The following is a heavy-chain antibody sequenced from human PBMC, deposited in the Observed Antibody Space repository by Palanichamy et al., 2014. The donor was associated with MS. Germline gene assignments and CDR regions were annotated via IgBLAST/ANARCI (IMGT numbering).Heavy chain of an antibody. V-gene: IGHV3-33*01. CDR2: IWYDGSNK. J-gene: IGHJ4*02. CDR3: ARAFGSYGGNSHFDY. Sequence: QVQLVESGGGVVQPGRSLRLSCAASGFTFSSYGMHWVRQAPGKGLEWVAVIWYDGSNKYYADSVKGRFTISRDNSKNTLYLQMNSLRAEDTAVYYCARAFGSYGGNSHFDYWGQGTLVTVSS. CDR1: GFTFSSYG. D-gene: IGHD4-23*01.